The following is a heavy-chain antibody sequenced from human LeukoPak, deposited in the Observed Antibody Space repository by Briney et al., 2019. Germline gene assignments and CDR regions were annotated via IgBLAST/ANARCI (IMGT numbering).Heavy chain of an antibody. CDR2: INPDSGTT. V-gene: IGHV1-2*02. Sequence: ASVKVSCKASGYAFIGNYIHWVRQAPGQGLEWMGWINPDSGTTKYAQNFQGRVTMTSDTSVSTAYMDLSSLTSDDTAVYYCARATTIFGAVIIFFDTWGQGTLVTVSS. J-gene: IGHJ4*02. CDR3: ARATTIFGAVIIFFDT. CDR1: GYAFIGNY. D-gene: IGHD3-3*01.